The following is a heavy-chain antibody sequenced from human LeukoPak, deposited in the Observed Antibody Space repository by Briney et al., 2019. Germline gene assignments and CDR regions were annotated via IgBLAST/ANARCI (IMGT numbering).Heavy chain of an antibody. V-gene: IGHV4-61*02. Sequence: PSQTLSLTCTVSGGSISSGSYYWSWIRQPAGKGLEWIGRIYYSGSTNYNPSLKSRVTISVDTSKNQFSLKLSSVTAADTAVYYCARLPEVAAAADVWGQGTLVTVSS. CDR3: ARLPEVAAAADV. CDR2: IYYSGST. CDR1: GGSISSGSYY. J-gene: IGHJ4*02. D-gene: IGHD6-13*01.